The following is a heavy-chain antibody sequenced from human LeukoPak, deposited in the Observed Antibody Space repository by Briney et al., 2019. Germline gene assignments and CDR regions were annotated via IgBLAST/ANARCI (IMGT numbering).Heavy chain of an antibody. Sequence: PSETLSLTCTVSGGSISSSSYYWGWIRQPPGKGLEWIGSIYYSGSTYYNPSLKSRVTISVDTSKNQFSLKLSSVTAADTAVYYCARSRSSGYWPLHSNWFDPWGQGTLVTVSS. D-gene: IGHD3-22*01. V-gene: IGHV4-39*07. J-gene: IGHJ5*02. CDR3: ARSRSSGYWPLHSNWFDP. CDR1: GGSISSSSYY. CDR2: IYYSGST.